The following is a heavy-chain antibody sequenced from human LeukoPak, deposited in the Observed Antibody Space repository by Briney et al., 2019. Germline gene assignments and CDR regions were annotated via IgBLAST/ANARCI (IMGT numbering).Heavy chain of an antibody. V-gene: IGHV4-38-2*02. J-gene: IGHJ4*02. CDR3: ARHGLRYVDWPKRYFDY. CDR2: IYYSGST. D-gene: IGHD3-9*01. CDR1: DYSISSGYY. Sequence: SETLSLTCTVSDYSISSGYYWGWIRQPPGKGLEWIGSIYYSGSTYYNPSLKSRVTISVDTSKNQFSLKLSSVTAADTAVYYCARHGLRYVDWPKRYFDYWGQGTLVTVSS.